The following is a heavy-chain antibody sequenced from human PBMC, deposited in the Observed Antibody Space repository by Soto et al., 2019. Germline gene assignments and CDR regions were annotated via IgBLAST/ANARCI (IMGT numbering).Heavy chain of an antibody. Sequence: QVQLVESGGGLVKPGGSLRLSCAASGFTFSDYYMSWIRQAPGKGLGWVSYISSSSSYTNYADSVKGRFTISRDNAKNSLYLQMNSLRAEDTAVYYCACKGSGYEFDYWGQGTLVTVSS. J-gene: IGHJ4*02. CDR2: ISSSSSYT. CDR3: ACKGSGYEFDY. CDR1: GFTFSDYY. V-gene: IGHV3-11*06. D-gene: IGHD5-12*01.